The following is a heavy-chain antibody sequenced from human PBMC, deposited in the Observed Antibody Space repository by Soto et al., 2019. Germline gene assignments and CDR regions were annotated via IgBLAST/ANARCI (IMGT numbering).Heavy chain of an antibody. Sequence: QVQLVQSGAEVKKPGASVKVSCKASGYTFTSHHMHWVRQVPGEVLEWMGMINPRGGSTNYPQKFQGSVNMTRDTSTSTVYIELSSLRSEDTAVYYCCSRYYGQGYWGQGTLVTVSS. CDR1: GYTFTSHH. D-gene: IGHD3-10*01. CDR2: INPRGGST. J-gene: IGHJ4*02. V-gene: IGHV1-46*03. CDR3: CSRYYGQGY.